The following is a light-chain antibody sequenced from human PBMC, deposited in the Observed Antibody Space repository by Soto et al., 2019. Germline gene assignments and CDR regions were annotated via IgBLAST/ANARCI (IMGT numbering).Light chain of an antibody. CDR2: DVS. J-gene: IGLJ1*01. CDR3: SSYTSSSTLEV. CDR1: SSDIGGYNY. Sequence: SVLTQPASVSGSPGQSITISCPGNSSDIGGYNYVSWYQQYPGKAPKVMIYDVSNRPSGVSNRFSGSKSGSTASLTISGLQAEDEADYYCSSYTSSSTLEVFGTGTKVTVL. V-gene: IGLV2-14*01.